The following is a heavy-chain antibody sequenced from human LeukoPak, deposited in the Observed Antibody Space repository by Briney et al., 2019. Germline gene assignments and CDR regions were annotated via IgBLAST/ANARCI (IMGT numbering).Heavy chain of an antibody. V-gene: IGHV1-69*13. CDR2: IIPIFGTA. J-gene: IGHJ3*01. Sequence: ASVKVSCKASGGTFSSYAISWVRQAPGQGLEWMGGIIPIFGTANYAQKFQGRVTITADESTSTAYMELSSLRSEDTAVYYCAREGLAKRATAGTGSFDVWGQGTMVTVSS. D-gene: IGHD6-13*01. CDR3: AREGLAKRATAGTGSFDV. CDR1: GGTFSSYA.